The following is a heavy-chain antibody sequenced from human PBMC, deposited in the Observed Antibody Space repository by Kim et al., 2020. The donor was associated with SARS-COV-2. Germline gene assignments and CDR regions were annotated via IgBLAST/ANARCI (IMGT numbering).Heavy chain of an antibody. Sequence: SETLSLTCTVSGGSISSGGYYWSWIRQHPGKGLEWIAYIYYTGSTYYNPSLKSRVTISVDTSKNQFSLKLSSVTAADTAVYYCARDRGSITIFGVVIDAFDIWGQGTMVTVSS. V-gene: IGHV4-31*03. CDR3: ARDRGSITIFGVVIDAFDI. J-gene: IGHJ3*02. CDR1: GGSISSGGYY. CDR2: IYYTGST. D-gene: IGHD3-3*01.